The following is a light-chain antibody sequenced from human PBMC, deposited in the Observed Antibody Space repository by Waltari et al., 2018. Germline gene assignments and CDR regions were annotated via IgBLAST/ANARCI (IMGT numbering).Light chain of an antibody. CDR2: EVS. CDR3: LSYTSSITFV. V-gene: IGLV2-23*02. CDR1: SSDVGNYIV. J-gene: IGLJ2*01. Sequence: QPALTQPASVSGSPGPSITLPCTRTSSDVGNYIVFSWYQQYPGKAPKFIIYEVSEGPSGVSNRFSGSKSGNTASLTISGLQAEDEADYYCLSYTSSITFVFGGGTKVSVL.